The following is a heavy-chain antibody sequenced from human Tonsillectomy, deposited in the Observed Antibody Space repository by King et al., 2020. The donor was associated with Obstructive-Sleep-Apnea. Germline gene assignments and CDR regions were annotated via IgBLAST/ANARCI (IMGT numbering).Heavy chain of an antibody. CDR3: AKDIGTTVTRDY. CDR1: GFTFSSYS. D-gene: IGHD4-17*01. V-gene: IGHV3-23*04. Sequence: VQLVESGGGLVQPGGSLKLSCVTPGFTFSSYSMSWVRQAPGKGLEWVSSIISGGKTYSADSVKGRFTLSPDNSKNTPYLQMNSLRAEDTAVYYCAKDIGTTVTRDYWGQGTLVTVSS. J-gene: IGHJ4*02. CDR2: IISGGKT.